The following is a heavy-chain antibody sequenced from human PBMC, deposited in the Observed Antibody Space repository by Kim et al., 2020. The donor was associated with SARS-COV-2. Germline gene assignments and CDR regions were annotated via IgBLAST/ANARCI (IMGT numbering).Heavy chain of an antibody. V-gene: IGHV3-7*01. CDR3: ARDPTSGYSYGYYYYYGMDV. Sequence: GGSLRLSCAASGFTFSSYWMSWVRQAPGKGLEWVANIKQDGSEKYYVDSVKGRFTISRDNAKNSLYLQMNSLRAEDTAVYYCARDPTSGYSYGYYYYYGMDVWGQGTTVTVSS. CDR1: GFTFSSYW. CDR2: IKQDGSEK. D-gene: IGHD5-18*01. J-gene: IGHJ6*02.